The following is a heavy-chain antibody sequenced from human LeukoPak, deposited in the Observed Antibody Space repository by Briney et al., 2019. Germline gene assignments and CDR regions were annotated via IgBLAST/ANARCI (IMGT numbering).Heavy chain of an antibody. Sequence: GASVKVSCKASGGTFISYAISWVRQAPGQGLEWMGGIIPIFGTANYAQRFQGRVTITADESTSTAYMELSSLRSEDTAVYYCASPHCSSTSCYPVRGAFDIWGQGTMVTVSS. J-gene: IGHJ3*02. CDR3: ASPHCSSTSCYPVRGAFDI. V-gene: IGHV1-69*01. D-gene: IGHD2-2*01. CDR1: GGTFISYA. CDR2: IIPIFGTA.